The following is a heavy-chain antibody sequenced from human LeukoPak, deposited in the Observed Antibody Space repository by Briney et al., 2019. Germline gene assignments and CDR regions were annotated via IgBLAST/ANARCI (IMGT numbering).Heavy chain of an antibody. J-gene: IGHJ4*02. CDR1: GFTFNIYW. Sequence: GGSLRLSCAASGFTFNIYWIHWVRQVPGKGLEWVSLIKSDGSSTTYADSVKGRFTISRDNAKNTLYLQMNSLRAEDTAVYYCARDRGYQPDYWGQGTLVTVSS. D-gene: IGHD5-18*01. CDR3: ARDRGYQPDY. CDR2: IKSDGSST. V-gene: IGHV3-74*01.